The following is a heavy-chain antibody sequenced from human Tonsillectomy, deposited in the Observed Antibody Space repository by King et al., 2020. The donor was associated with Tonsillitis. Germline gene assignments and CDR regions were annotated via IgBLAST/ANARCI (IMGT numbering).Heavy chain of an antibody. D-gene: IGHD1-1*01. V-gene: IGHV3-74*01. CDR2: INPEATTI. J-gene: IGHJ4*02. CDR1: GFTLSTYW. CDR3: AREMTGTKDC. Sequence: VQLVESGGGIVQPGGSLRLSCADSGFTLSTYWVHWVRQAPGKGLVWVARINPEATTINYADSVKGRFTISRDNAKNTVFLQMSSLRVEDTAVYYCAREMTGTKDCWGQGTLVTVSS.